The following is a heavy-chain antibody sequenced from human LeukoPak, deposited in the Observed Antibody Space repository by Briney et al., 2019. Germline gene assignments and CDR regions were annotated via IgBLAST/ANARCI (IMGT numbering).Heavy chain of an antibody. CDR1: GFTFSSYS. CDR2: ISSSSSYI. CDR3: ARGPIPYIPFDY. Sequence: GGSLRLSCAASGFTFSSYSMNWVRQAPGKGLEWVSSISSSSSYIYYADSVKGRFTISRDNSKNTLYLQMQSLRAEDTAVYYCARGPIPYIPFDYWGQGALVTVSS. D-gene: IGHD2-21*01. J-gene: IGHJ4*02. V-gene: IGHV3-21*04.